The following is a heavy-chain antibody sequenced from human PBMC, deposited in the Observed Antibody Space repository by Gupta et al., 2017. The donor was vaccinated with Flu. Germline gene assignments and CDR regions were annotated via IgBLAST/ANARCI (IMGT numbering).Heavy chain of an antibody. Sequence: QVQLQESGPGLVKPSQTLSLTCTISGGSISSGLYHWTWHRPPPGKALEWIGRIYSTGSTNYNPSLKSRVSMSADTSKNQFSLRLSSVTAADTAVYYCARAKTFPSAIGAPGTWWWFFDLWGRGTLVTVSS. CDR3: ARAKTFPSAIGAPGTWWWFFDL. J-gene: IGHJ2*01. V-gene: IGHV4-61*02. CDR2: IYSTGST. D-gene: IGHD6-13*01. CDR1: GGSISSGLYH.